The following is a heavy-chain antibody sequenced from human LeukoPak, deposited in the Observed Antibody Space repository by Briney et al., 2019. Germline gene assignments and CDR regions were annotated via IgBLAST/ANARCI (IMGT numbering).Heavy chain of an antibody. D-gene: IGHD7-27*01. CDR3: ASNTGTVFDY. Sequence: SETLSLTCTVSGGSISSGTYYWNWIRQSAGKGLEWIGYVYYSGSTEYNPSLRSRVTISLEMSKHQFSLNLTSVTAADTAVYYCASNTGTVFDYWGQGALVTVSS. J-gene: IGHJ4*02. CDR2: VYYSGST. CDR1: GGSISSGTYY. V-gene: IGHV4-61*10.